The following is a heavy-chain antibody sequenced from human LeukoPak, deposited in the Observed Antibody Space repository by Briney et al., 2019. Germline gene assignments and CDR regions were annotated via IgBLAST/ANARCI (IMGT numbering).Heavy chain of an antibody. D-gene: IGHD3-10*01. CDR3: AKRGVVIRVILVGFHKEAYYFDS. V-gene: IGHV3-23*01. CDR2: LSASGGST. J-gene: IGHJ4*02. CDR1: GITLSNYG. Sequence: GGSLRLSCAISGITLSNYGMSWVRQPPGKGLEWVAGLSASGGSTNYADSVKGRFTISRDNPKNTLYLQMNSLRAEDTAVHFCAKRGVVIRVILVGFHKEAYYFDSWGQGALVTVSS.